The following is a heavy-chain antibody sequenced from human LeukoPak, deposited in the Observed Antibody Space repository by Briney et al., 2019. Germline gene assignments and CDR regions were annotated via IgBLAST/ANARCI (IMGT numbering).Heavy chain of an antibody. Sequence: ASVKVSCKASGYTFTSYSISWVRQAPGQGLEWMGWISAYNANTNYAQKLQGRVTMTTDTSTSTAYMELRSLRSDDTAVYYCARVVAAAGQPYYYMDVWGKGTTVTVSS. CDR1: GYTFTSYS. CDR2: ISAYNANT. D-gene: IGHD6-13*01. J-gene: IGHJ6*03. CDR3: ARVVAAAGQPYYYMDV. V-gene: IGHV1-18*01.